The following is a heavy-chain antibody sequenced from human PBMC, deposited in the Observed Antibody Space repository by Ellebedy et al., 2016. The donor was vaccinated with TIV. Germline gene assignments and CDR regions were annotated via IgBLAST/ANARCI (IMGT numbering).Heavy chain of an antibody. D-gene: IGHD3-3*01. J-gene: IGHJ4*02. Sequence: AASVKVSCKASGYTVTSYYMHWSRQAPGQGPEWMGMINPNGGSTRYAQNFQGRVSMTRDTSTSEVYMELSSLRCEDMAVYYCARGARISIFGVVSIPQDHWGQGTLVIVSS. V-gene: IGHV1-46*01. CDR2: INPNGGST. CDR1: GYTVTSYY. CDR3: ARGARISIFGVVSIPQDH.